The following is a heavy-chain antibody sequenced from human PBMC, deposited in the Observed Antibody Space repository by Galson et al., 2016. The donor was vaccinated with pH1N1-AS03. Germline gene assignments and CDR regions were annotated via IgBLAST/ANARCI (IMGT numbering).Heavy chain of an antibody. Sequence: SLRLSCAATGFTFDYYAMHWLRQRPGKGLEWVSGIRWDGATGYADSVQGRFTISRDQAKTSLYLQMTSLKIEDTALYYCVRDMGTTTAASGFWGQGILVTVSS. CDR3: VRDMGTTTAASGF. CDR2: IRWDGAT. CDR1: GFTFDYYA. J-gene: IGHJ4*02. V-gene: IGHV3-9*01. D-gene: IGHD6-13*01.